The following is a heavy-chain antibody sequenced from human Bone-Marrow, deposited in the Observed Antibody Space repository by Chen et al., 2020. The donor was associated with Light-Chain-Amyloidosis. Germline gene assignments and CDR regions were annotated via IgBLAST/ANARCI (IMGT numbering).Heavy chain of an antibody. CDR1: GFTVSSYG. D-gene: IGHD6-19*01. CDR2: ISYDGSNK. Sequence: QVQLVESGGGVVQPWRSLRLSCAASGFTVSSYGMHWVRQAPGKGLEWVAVISYDGSNKYYADSVKGRFTISRDNSKNTLYLQMNSLRAEDTAVYYCAKEQGLSVPYWGQGTLVTVSS. V-gene: IGHV3-30*18. CDR3: AKEQGLSVPY. J-gene: IGHJ4*02.